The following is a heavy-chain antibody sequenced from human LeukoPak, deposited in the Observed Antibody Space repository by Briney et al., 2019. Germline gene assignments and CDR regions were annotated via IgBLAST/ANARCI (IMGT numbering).Heavy chain of an antibody. D-gene: IGHD3-10*01. V-gene: IGHV3-9*01. CDR2: ISWNSGSI. Sequence: PGGSLRLSCAASGFTFDDYAMHWVRQAPGKGLEWVSGISWNSGSIGYADSVKGRFTISRDNAKNSLYLQMNSLRAEDTALYYCAKDEVRFRAGLYYFDYWGQGALVTVSS. CDR3: AKDEVRFRAGLYYFDY. J-gene: IGHJ4*02. CDR1: GFTFDDYA.